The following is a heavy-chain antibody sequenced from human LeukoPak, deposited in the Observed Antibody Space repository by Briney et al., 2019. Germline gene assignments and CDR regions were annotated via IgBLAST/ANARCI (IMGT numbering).Heavy chain of an antibody. D-gene: IGHD3-3*01. CDR2: IIPIFGTA. CDR3: ARRLVGDFWSANGAFDI. V-gene: IGHV1-69*13. CDR1: GGTFSSYA. J-gene: IGHJ3*02. Sequence: SVKVSCKASGGTFSSYAISWVRQAPGQGLEWMGGIIPIFGTANYAQKFQGRVTITADESTSTAYMELSSLRSEDTAVYYCARRLVGDFWSANGAFDIWGQGTMVTVSS.